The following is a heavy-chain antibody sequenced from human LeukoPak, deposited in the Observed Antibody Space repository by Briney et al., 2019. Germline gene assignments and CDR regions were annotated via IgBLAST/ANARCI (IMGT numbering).Heavy chain of an antibody. CDR1: GGSISSYY. CDR2: IYDSGST. D-gene: IGHD5-12*01. CDR3: ARGGSGYDSFYYYGMDV. V-gene: IGHV4-59*01. J-gene: IGHJ6*02. Sequence: KTSETLSLTCTVTGGSISSYYWSWIRQPPGKGLEWTGYIYDSGSTNYNPSLKSRVTISVDTSKNQFSLKLSSVTAADTAVYYCARGGSGYDSFYYYGMDVWGQGTTVTVSS.